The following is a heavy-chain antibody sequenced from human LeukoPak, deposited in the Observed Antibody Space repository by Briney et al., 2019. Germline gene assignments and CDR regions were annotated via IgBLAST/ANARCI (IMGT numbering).Heavy chain of an antibody. V-gene: IGHV4-34*01. CDR2: INHSGST. D-gene: IGHD6-6*01. CDR3: ARELGGYSSSSFDI. J-gene: IGHJ3*02. CDR1: GFTFSSYA. Sequence: GSLRLSCAASGFTFSSYAMSWVRQAPGKGLEWIGEINHSGSTNYNPSLKSRVTISVDTSKNQFSLKLSSVTAADTAVYYCARELGGYSSSSFDIWGQGTMVTVSS.